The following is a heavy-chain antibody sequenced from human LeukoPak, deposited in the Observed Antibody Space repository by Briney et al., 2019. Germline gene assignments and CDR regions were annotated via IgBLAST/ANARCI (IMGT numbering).Heavy chain of an antibody. CDR2: MNPNSGNT. CDR1: GYTFTSYD. CDR3: ARGWRVATSSYYYYYYGMDV. J-gene: IGHJ6*02. V-gene: IGHV1-8*01. Sequence: ASVKVSCKASGYTFTSYDINWVRQATGQGLEWMGWMNPNSGNTGYALKFQGRVTMTRNTSISTAYMELSSLRSEDTAVYYCARGWRVATSSYYYYYYGMDVWGQGTTVTVSS. D-gene: IGHD5-12*01.